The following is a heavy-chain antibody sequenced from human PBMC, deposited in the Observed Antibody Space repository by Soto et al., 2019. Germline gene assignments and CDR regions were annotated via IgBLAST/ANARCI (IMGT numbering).Heavy chain of an antibody. V-gene: IGHV4-34*01. CDR2: INHSGTI. CDR3: ARADRTLVTSYSLNV. Sequence: SETLSLTCAVYGGSFSGYYWTWIRQPPGKGLEWIGEINHSGTINFNPSLKSRLTISLDTSKKHFSLKLSSVTDADTAAYYCARADRTLVTSYSLNVWGQGTTVTVSS. CDR1: GGSFSGYY. J-gene: IGHJ6*02. D-gene: IGHD2-21*02.